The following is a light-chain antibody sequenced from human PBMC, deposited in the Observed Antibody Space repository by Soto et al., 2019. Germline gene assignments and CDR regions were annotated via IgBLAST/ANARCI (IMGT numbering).Light chain of an antibody. CDR3: QHYNSYLAA. Sequence: DIQMTQSPSTLSGSVGDRVTITCRASQTISSWLAWYQQKPGKAPKLLIYKASTLKSGVPSRFSGSGSGTEFTLTISSLQPDDFATYYCQHYNSYLAAFGQRIKVDIX. CDR1: QTISSW. CDR2: KAS. J-gene: IGKJ1*01. V-gene: IGKV1-5*03.